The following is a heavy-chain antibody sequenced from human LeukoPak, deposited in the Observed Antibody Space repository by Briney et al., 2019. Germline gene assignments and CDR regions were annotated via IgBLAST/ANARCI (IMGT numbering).Heavy chain of an antibody. J-gene: IGHJ4*02. Sequence: GGSLRLSCVVSGFTFSSYWMSWVRQAPGKGLEWVANIKLDGSEKNYVDSVEGRFTISRDNTKNSLYLQMNSLRVEDTAVFYCARDQYDTWSRRGNFDSWGQGTLVIVSS. CDR2: IKLDGSEK. D-gene: IGHD3-3*01. CDR3: ARDQYDTWSRRGNFDS. V-gene: IGHV3-7*03. CDR1: GFTFSSYW.